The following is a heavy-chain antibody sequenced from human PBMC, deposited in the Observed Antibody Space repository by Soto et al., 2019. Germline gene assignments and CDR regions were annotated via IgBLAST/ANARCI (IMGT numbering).Heavy chain of an antibody. CDR2: IDYDGTTT. CDR3: TRGPRPSSAGTGAY. J-gene: IGHJ4*02. D-gene: IGHD6-13*01. V-gene: IGHV3-74*01. Sequence: EVNLVESGGGLVQPGGSLRLSCVASGFAFDAYWMHWVRQVPGEGPVWVSRIDYDGTTTTYADSVKGRFTISRDNAKNTVYPQTKSLRAEDTGVYYGTRGPRPSSAGTGAYWGQGTLVTVSS. CDR1: GFAFDAYW.